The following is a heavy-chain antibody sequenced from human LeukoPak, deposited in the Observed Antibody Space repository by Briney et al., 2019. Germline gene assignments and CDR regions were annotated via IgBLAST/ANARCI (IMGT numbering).Heavy chain of an antibody. CDR3: ARLTASGIAARPMGFDY. Sequence: SETLSLTCTVSGGSISSSSYYWGWIRQPPGKGLEWIGSIYYSGSTYYNPSLKSRVTISVDTSKNQFSLKLSSVTAADTAVYYCARLTASGIAARPMGFDYWGRGTLVTVSS. D-gene: IGHD6-6*01. J-gene: IGHJ4*02. CDR2: IYYSGST. V-gene: IGHV4-39*01. CDR1: GGSISSSSYY.